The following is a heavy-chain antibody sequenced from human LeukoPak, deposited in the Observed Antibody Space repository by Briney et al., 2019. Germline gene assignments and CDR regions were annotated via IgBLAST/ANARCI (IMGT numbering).Heavy chain of an antibody. V-gene: IGHV1-8*01. CDR2: MHTNSGNT. CDR1: GDTFTSYD. J-gene: IGHJ4*02. Sequence: ASLKVSCKASGDTFTSYDINSVRQATGQGLEWRGWMHTNSGNTGYEQKFEGSVIMTRNTSISTAYMEMSSLRSDAAAVYYCATGVGGYRSPWQDCWGQGTLVTVSS. D-gene: IGHD6-13*01. CDR3: ATGVGGYRSPWQDC.